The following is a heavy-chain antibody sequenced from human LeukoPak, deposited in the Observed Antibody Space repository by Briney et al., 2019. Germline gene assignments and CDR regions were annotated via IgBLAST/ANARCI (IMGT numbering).Heavy chain of an antibody. J-gene: IGHJ4*02. CDR1: GFTFSSYE. CDR2: ISSSGSTI. Sequence: GGSLRLSCAASGFTFSSYEMNWVRQAPGKGLEWVSYISSSGSTIYYADSVKGRFTTSRDNAKNSLYLQMNSLRAEDTAVYYCARDQSGSGGWYFDYWGQGTLVTVSS. V-gene: IGHV3-48*03. CDR3: ARDQSGSGGWYFDY. D-gene: IGHD6-19*01.